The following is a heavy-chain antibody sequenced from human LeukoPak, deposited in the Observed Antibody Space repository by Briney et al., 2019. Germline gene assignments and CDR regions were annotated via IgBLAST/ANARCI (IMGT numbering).Heavy chain of an antibody. J-gene: IGHJ4*02. V-gene: IGHV3-74*01. D-gene: IGHD6-19*01. CDR1: GFTFSTYW. Sequence: GRSLRLSCAASGFTFSTYWMHWVRQAPGKGLVWVSRINNDGSSTNYADSVKGRFTISRDNAKNTLFLQMNSLRAEDTAVYYCARIPYSSGAIDYWGQGTLVTVSS. CDR2: INNDGSST. CDR3: ARIPYSSGAIDY.